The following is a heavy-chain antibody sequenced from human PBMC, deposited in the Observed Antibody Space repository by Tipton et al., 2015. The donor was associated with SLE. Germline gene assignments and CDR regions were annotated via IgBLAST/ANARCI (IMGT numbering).Heavy chain of an antibody. CDR1: GFTFSSYE. CDR3: ARGTAMVFDY. Sequence: GSLRLSCAASGFTFSSYEMNWVRQAPGKGLEWVSYISTSGSTMYYADSVKGRFTISRDNAKNSLYLQMNSLRAEDTAVYFCARGTAMVFDYWGQGTLVTVSS. V-gene: IGHV3-48*03. D-gene: IGHD5-18*01. J-gene: IGHJ4*02. CDR2: ISTSGSTM.